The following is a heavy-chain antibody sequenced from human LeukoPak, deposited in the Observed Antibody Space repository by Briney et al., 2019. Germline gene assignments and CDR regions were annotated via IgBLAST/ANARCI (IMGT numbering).Heavy chain of an antibody. Sequence: PGGPLRLSCAASGFTFSGYDFHWVRHATGKGVEWVSSIGIAGNTYYIGSVRGRFTISRENAKNSLYLQMNNLRAGDTAVYHCVRGSPVGFDYWGHGTLVTVSS. CDR1: GFTFSGYD. D-gene: IGHD1-14*01. CDR2: IGIAGNT. J-gene: IGHJ4*01. V-gene: IGHV3-13*01. CDR3: VRGSPVGFDY.